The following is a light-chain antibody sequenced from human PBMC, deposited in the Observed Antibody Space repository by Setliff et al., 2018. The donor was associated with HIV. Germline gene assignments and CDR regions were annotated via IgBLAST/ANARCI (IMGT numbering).Light chain of an antibody. CDR2: DVN. Sequence: QSALTQPASVSGSPGQSITISCTGISSDVGGYYSVSWYQQHPGKAPKLMIYDVNNRPSGVSNRFSGSRSGNTASLTISGLQVEDEADYYCSSYTTSSTLYVFGPGTKVTVL. CDR1: SSDVGGYYS. CDR3: SSYTTSSTLYV. V-gene: IGLV2-14*03. J-gene: IGLJ1*01.